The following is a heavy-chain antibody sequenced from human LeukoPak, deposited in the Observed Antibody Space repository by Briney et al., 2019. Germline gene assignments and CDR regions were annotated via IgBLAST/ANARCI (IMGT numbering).Heavy chain of an antibody. J-gene: IGHJ3*02. CDR1: GGSISSYY. D-gene: IGHD3-10*01. CDR3: ARGVKGLRGAFDI. CDR2: IYYSGST. V-gene: IGHV4-59*08. Sequence: SETLSLTCTVSGGSISSYYWSWIRQPPGKGLEWIGYIYYSGSTNYNPSLKSRVTISVDTSKNQFSLKLSSVTAADTAVYYCARGVKGLRGAFDIWGQGTMVTVSS.